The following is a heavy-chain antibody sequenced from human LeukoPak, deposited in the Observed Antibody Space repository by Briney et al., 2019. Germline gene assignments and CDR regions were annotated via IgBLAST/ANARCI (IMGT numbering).Heavy chain of an antibody. CDR1: GFTFSDYY. V-gene: IGHV3-11*01. Sequence: GGSLRLSCAASGFTFSDYYMSWIRQAPGKGLEWVSYISSSGYAISYADSLKGRFTISRDNAKSSLYLQMNSLRADDSAVYYCARAFASSGLRFYYLNYWGQGTLVTVSS. CDR3: ARAFASSGLRFYYLNY. CDR2: ISSSGYAI. D-gene: IGHD3-22*01. J-gene: IGHJ4*02.